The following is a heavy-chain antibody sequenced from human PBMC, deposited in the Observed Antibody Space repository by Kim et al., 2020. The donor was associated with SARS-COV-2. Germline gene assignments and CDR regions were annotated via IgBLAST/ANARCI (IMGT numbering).Heavy chain of an antibody. Sequence: GGSLRLSCAASGFTFNTYTMSWVRQAPGKGLQWVSGISGSDTSTYYADSVKGRFTISRDLSKNTLYLQLSSLRAEDTAVYYCAKNAFAGRPNFFDYWGQGTLVTVSS. V-gene: IGHV3-23*01. CDR2: ISGSDTST. J-gene: IGHJ4*02. CDR3: AKNAFAGRPNFFDY. D-gene: IGHD3-3*01. CDR1: GFTFNTYT.